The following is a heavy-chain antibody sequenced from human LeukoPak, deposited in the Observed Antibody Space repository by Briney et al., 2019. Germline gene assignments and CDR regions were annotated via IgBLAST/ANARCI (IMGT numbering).Heavy chain of an antibody. Sequence: GGSLRLSRAASGFSFSSYAMSWVRQAPGKGLEWVSAISGSGDSTYYADSVKGRFTISRDDSKNTLFLQMTSLRAEDTAVYYCAKDRRTVATFDYWGQGTLVTVSS. J-gene: IGHJ4*02. V-gene: IGHV3-23*01. D-gene: IGHD5-12*01. CDR2: ISGSGDST. CDR1: GFSFSSYA. CDR3: AKDRRTVATFDY.